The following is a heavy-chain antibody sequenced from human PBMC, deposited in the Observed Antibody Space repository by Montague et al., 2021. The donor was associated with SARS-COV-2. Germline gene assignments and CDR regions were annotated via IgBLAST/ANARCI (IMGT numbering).Heavy chain of an antibody. V-gene: IGHV4-59*01. CDR1: GGSINSSF. CDR3: AREDRWNWFDP. CDR2: IYYRGST. D-gene: IGHD5-24*01. Sequence: SETLSLTCTVSGGSINSSFWSWSRQPPGKGLEWIGYIYYRGSTNYNPSLETRVTISVDPSKNQFSLKLSSVTAADTAVYYCAREDRWNWFDPWGQGTLVIVSS. J-gene: IGHJ5*02.